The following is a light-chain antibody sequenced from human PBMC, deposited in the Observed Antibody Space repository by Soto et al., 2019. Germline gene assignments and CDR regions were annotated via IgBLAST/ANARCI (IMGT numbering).Light chain of an antibody. Sequence: QSVLTQPASVSGSPGQSITLSCTGTSRDVGGYNYVSWYQQHPGKAPKLMIYEVTNRPSGVSNRFSGSKSGNTASLTISGLQAEDEADYYCSSYTSSSTWVFGGGTKLTVL. CDR1: SRDVGGYNY. V-gene: IGLV2-14*01. CDR2: EVT. CDR3: SSYTSSSTWV. J-gene: IGLJ3*02.